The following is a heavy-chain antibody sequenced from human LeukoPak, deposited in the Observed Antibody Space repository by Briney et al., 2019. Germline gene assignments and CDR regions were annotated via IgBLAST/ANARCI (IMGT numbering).Heavy chain of an antibody. Sequence: SETLSLTCTVSGASISSPTFYWGWTRQSPGKGLEWIGNVYHTGSSFYTASLKSRVTISIDTSKNQFSLNLMSVTAADTAIYFCAKAGVLPTGDWFSPWGPGILVAVSS. CDR3: AKAGVLPTGDWFSP. CDR2: VYHTGSS. V-gene: IGHV4-39*07. J-gene: IGHJ5*02. D-gene: IGHD4-17*01. CDR1: GASISSPTFY.